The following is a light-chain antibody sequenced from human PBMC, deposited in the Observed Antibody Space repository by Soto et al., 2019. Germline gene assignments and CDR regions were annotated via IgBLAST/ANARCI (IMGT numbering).Light chain of an antibody. J-gene: IGKJ5*01. CDR3: QQRSNWPPT. V-gene: IGKV3-11*01. CDR1: QSVSSY. CDR2: DAS. Sequence: EIVLTQSPGTLSLSPGERATLSCRASQSVSSYLAWYQQKPGQAPRLLIYDASNRATGIPARFKGSGSWTGFTLTISSLEPEDFAVYYCQQRSNWPPTFGQGTRLEIK.